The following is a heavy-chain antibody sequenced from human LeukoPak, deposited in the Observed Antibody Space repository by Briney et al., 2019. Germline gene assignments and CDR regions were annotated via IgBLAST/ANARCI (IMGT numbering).Heavy chain of an antibody. CDR2: ISGSGGST. D-gene: IGHD3-22*01. CDR3: ASLAPGYYYDSSGYYLDY. J-gene: IGHJ4*02. V-gene: IGHV3-23*01. CDR1: GFTFSSYS. Sequence: GGSLRLSCAASGFTFSSYSMNWVRQAPGKGLEWVSAISGSGGSTYYADSVKGRFTISRDNSKNTLYLQMNSLRAEDTAVYYCASLAPGYYYDSSGYYLDYWGQGTLVTVSS.